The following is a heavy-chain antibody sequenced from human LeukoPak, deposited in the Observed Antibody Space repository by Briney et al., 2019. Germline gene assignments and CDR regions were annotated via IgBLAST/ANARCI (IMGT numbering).Heavy chain of an antibody. CDR1: GGPFSTYA. Sequence: SVKVSCKASGGPFSTYAINWVRQAPGQGLEWMGGIIPLFGTPDYAQKFQGRVTISADESTNTAYMELNSLTSEDTAVYYCARAIGDPQTRHSHSGMDVWGQGTTVTVSS. CDR2: IIPLFGTP. J-gene: IGHJ6*02. CDR3: ARAIGDPQTRHSHSGMDV. V-gene: IGHV1-69*01. D-gene: IGHD3-16*01.